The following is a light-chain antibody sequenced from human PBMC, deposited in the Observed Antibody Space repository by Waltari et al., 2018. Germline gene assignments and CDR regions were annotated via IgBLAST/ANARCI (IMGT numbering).Light chain of an antibody. Sequence: DIQMTKSPSSLSASVGDRVTITCRASQSISTYLNCYQQKLGQAPKALIYAASSLQSGVPSRFSGSGSGTDFTLTISSLQPEDFATYYCQQTYSILPLTFGGGTKVEVK. J-gene: IGKJ4*01. CDR3: QQTYSILPLT. V-gene: IGKV1-39*01. CDR1: QSISTY. CDR2: AAS.